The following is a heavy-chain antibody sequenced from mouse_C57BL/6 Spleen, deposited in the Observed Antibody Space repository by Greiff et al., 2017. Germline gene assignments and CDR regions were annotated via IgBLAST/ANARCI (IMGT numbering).Heavy chain of an antibody. CDR3: AREGYSNDVDYFDY. CDR2: ISYDGSN. D-gene: IGHD2-12*01. Sequence: EVKLMESGPGLVKPSQSLSLTCSVTGYSITSGYYWNWIRQFPGNKLEWMGYISYDGSNNYNPSLKNRISITRDTSKNQFFLKLNSVTTEDTATYYCAREGYSNDVDYFDYWGQGTTLTVSS. V-gene: IGHV3-6*01. CDR1: GYSITSGYY. J-gene: IGHJ2*01.